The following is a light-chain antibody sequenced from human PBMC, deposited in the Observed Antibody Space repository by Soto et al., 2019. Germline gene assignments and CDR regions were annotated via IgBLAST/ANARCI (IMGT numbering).Light chain of an antibody. Sequence: QSVLTQPASVSGSPGQSITISCTGTSSDVGGYNYVSWYQQHPGKAPKLMIYAVTDRPSGVSSRFSGSKSGNTASLTISGLQAEDEADYYCSSYTSSSTLFGT. CDR2: AVT. V-gene: IGLV2-14*01. CDR3: SSYTSSSTL. J-gene: IGLJ1*01. CDR1: SSDVGGYNY.